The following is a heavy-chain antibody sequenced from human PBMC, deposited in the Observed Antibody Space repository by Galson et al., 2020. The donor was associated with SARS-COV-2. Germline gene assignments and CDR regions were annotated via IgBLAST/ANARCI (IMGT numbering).Heavy chain of an antibody. CDR2: INTNTGKP. CDR3: ARDTGWCYFDL. CDR1: GYTFSAYC. J-gene: IGHJ2*01. Sequence: ASVKVSCKASGYTFSAYCMYLVRHAPGQGPEWNGWINTNTGKPTYAQAFTGRFVLSLDTSVNTAYLQITGLKTEDTAVYFFARDTGWCYFDLWGRGSLVTVSS. D-gene: IGHD2-8*01. V-gene: IGHV7-4-1*02.